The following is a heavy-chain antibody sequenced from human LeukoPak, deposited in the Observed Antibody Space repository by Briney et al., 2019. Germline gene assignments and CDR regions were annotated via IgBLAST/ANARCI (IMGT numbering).Heavy chain of an antibody. J-gene: IGHJ4*02. Sequence: GASVKVSCKASGGTFSSYAISWVRQAPGQGLEWMGGIIPIFGTANYAQKFQGRVTITADESTSTAYMEPSSLRSEDTAVYYCARGYSSGWYKDYWGQGTLVTVSS. D-gene: IGHD6-19*01. CDR2: IIPIFGTA. CDR1: GGTFSSYA. V-gene: IGHV1-69*13. CDR3: ARGYSSGWYKDY.